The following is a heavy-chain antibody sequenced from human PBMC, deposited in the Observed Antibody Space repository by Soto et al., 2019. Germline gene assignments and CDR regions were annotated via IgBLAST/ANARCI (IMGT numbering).Heavy chain of an antibody. CDR2: INHSGST. CDR1: GGSFSGYY. J-gene: IGHJ5*02. CDR3: ARGKRVLLWFGELGAFDP. Sequence: QVQLQQWGAGLLKPSETLSLTCAVYGGSFSGYYWSWIRQPPGKGLEWIGEINHSGSTNYNPSLKSRVTISVDTSKNQFSLKLSSVTAADTAVYYCARGKRVLLWFGELGAFDPWGQGTLVTVSS. D-gene: IGHD3-10*01. V-gene: IGHV4-34*01.